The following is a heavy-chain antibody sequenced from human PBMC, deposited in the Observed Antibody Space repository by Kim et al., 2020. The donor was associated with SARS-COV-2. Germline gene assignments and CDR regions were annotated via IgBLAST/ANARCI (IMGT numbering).Heavy chain of an antibody. Sequence: SETLSLTCTVSGGSISSSSYYWGWIRQPPGKGLEWIGSIYYSGSTYYNPSHKSRVTISVDTSKNQFSLKLSSVTAADTAVYYCARHEKSITIFGVVRDWFDPWGQGTPVTVSP. CDR3: ARHEKSITIFGVVRDWFDP. V-gene: IGHV4-39*01. CDR2: IYYSGST. J-gene: IGHJ5*02. CDR1: GGSISSSSYY. D-gene: IGHD3-3*01.